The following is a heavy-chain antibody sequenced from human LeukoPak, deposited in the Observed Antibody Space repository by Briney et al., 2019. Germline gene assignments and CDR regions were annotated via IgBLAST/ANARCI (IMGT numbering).Heavy chain of an antibody. D-gene: IGHD2-15*01. CDR3: ARAAPTYCSGGSCYVFDY. CDR2: INPNSGGT. V-gene: IGHV1-2*06. Sequence: ASVKVSCKASGYTFTGYYMHWVRQAPGQGLEWMGRINPNSGGTNYAQKFQGRVTMTRDTSISTAYMELSRLRSDDTAVYYCARAAPTYCSGGSCYVFDYWGQGTLVTVSS. CDR1: GYTFTGYY. J-gene: IGHJ4*02.